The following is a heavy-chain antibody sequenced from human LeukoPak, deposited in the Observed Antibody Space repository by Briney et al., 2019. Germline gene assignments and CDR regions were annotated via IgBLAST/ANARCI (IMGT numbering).Heavy chain of an antibody. CDR2: IEQDGSAS. D-gene: IGHD6-6*01. V-gene: IGHV3-7*05. CDR3: ARGAYSSSSDH. Sequence: PGESLRLSCVASGLSISGQWMSWARQAPGKGLQWVASIEQDGSASYYVDSVKGRFTISRDNAKNSLYLQMNSLRAEDTAVYYCARGAYSSSSDHWGQGTLVTVSS. J-gene: IGHJ4*02. CDR1: GLSISGQW.